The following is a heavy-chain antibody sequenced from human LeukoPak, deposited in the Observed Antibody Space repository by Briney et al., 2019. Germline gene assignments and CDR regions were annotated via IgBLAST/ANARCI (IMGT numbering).Heavy chain of an antibody. J-gene: IGHJ4*02. CDR2: ISSSGSDI. CDR3: ARDYGGSSPFDY. V-gene: IGHV3-48*03. CDR1: GFTFSNYE. D-gene: IGHD4-23*01. Sequence: GGSLRLSCAASGFTFSNYEMHWVRQAPGKGREGVSYISSSGSDIYYADSVKGRFTISRDNAKNSLYLHMNSLRAEDTAVYYCARDYGGSSPFDYWGQGALVTVSS.